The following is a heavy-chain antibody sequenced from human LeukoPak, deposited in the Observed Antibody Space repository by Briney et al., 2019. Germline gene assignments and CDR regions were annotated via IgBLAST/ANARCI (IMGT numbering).Heavy chain of an antibody. J-gene: IGHJ4*02. CDR2: ISNNGGYT. V-gene: IGHV3-23*01. D-gene: IGHD2-15*01. CDR3: AKQLGYCSDGSCYFPY. Sequence: GGSLRLSCAASGFSFSSSAMSWVRQAPGKGLEWVSAISNNGGYTYYADSVQGRFTISRDNSKSTLCLQMNSLRAEDTAVYYCAKQLGYCSDGSCYFPYWGQGTLVTVSS. CDR1: GFSFSSSA.